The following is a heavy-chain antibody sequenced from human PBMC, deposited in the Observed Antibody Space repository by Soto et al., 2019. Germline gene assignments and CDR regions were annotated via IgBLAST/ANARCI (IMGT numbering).Heavy chain of an antibody. CDR2: ISYDGSNK. CDR1: GFTFSSYA. Sequence: GGSLRLSCAASGFTFSSYAMHWVRQAPGKGLEWVAVISYDGSNKYYADSVKGRFTISRDNSKNTLYLQMNSLRAEDTAVYYCARGGGIVLVPAARNNWFDPWGQGTLVTVSS. J-gene: IGHJ5*02. CDR3: ARGGGIVLVPAARNNWFDP. D-gene: IGHD2-2*01. V-gene: IGHV3-30-3*01.